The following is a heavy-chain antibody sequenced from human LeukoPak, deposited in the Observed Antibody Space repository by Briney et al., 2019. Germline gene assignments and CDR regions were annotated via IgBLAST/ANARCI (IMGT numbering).Heavy chain of an antibody. Sequence: GASVKVSCKASGYTFTDYNIHWVRPAPGQGLEWMGWLSPKTGAKNFAQNFQGRVTLTSDTSITTAYMELSSLKSDDTAVYFCAIKTYAGSFYVFWGQGTLVTVSS. CDR1: GYTFTDYN. D-gene: IGHD1-26*01. J-gene: IGHJ1*01. CDR2: LSPKTGAK. V-gene: IGHV1-2*02. CDR3: AIKTYAGSFYVF.